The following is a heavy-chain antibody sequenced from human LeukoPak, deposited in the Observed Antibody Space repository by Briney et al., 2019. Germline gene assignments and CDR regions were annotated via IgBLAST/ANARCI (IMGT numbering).Heavy chain of an antibody. CDR1: GYTFISYF. CDR3: ARNGGDAIRPFDY. V-gene: IGHV1-46*01. J-gene: IGHJ4*02. Sequence: ASVKVSCKASGYTFISYFIHWVRQAPGQGLEWMGIIKPSGGSTRYAQKFQGRVTMTRDTSTSTVYMEMSSLRYEDTVVYYCARNGGDAIRPFDYWGQGTLVTVSS. D-gene: IGHD2-21*02. CDR2: IKPSGGST.